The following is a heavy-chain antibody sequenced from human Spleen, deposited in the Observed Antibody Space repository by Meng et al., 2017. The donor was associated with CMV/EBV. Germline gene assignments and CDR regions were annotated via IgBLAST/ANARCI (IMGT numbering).Heavy chain of an antibody. V-gene: IGHV2-5*01. J-gene: IGHJ4*02. CDR2: FYWNHDK. CDR1: GFSLSTSGVG. D-gene: IGHD3-9*01. CDR3: AARYFDWNAFDC. Sequence: CTFSGFSLSTSGVGVGWVRQPPGKALEWLALFYWNHDKRYNPSLKSRLTITKDTSKNQVVLTMTNMDPLDTATYYCAARYFDWNAFDCWGQGTLVTVSS.